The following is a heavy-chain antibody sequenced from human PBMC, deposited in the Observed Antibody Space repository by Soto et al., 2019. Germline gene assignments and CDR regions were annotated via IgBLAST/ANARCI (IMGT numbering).Heavy chain of an antibody. D-gene: IGHD3-22*01. Sequence: QVQLQESGPGLVKPSQTLSLTCTVSGGSISSGGYYWSWIRQHPGKGLEWIGYIYYSGSTYYNPSLRSXXTXSXXTSKNQFSLKLSSVTAADTAVYYCARVPYDSSGGIWGQGTMVTVSS. CDR1: GGSISSGGYY. V-gene: IGHV4-31*03. CDR2: IYYSGST. CDR3: ARVPYDSSGGI. J-gene: IGHJ3*02.